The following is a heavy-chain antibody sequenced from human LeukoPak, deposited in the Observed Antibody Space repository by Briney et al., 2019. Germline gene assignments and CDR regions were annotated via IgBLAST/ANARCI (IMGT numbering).Heavy chain of an antibody. J-gene: IGHJ3*02. Sequence: ASVKVSCKVSGYTLTELSMHWVRQAPGKGLEGMGGFDPEDGETIYAQNFQGRVTMTEDTSTDTAYMELSSLRSEDTAVYYCATSATVPLDAFDIWGQGTMVTVSS. D-gene: IGHD4-17*01. V-gene: IGHV1-24*01. CDR1: GYTLTELS. CDR2: FDPEDGET. CDR3: ATSATVPLDAFDI.